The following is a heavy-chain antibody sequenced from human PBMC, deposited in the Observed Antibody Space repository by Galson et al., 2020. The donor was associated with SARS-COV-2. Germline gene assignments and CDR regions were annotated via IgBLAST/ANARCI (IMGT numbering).Heavy chain of an antibody. Sequence: HSGGSLSLSCAASGFTFSSYGMHWVRQAPGKGLEWVAVIWYDGSNKYYADSVKGRFTISRDNSKNTLYLQMNSLRAEDTAVYYCARDVSGGASDIWGQGTMVTVSS. J-gene: IGHJ3*02. CDR1: GFTFSSYG. D-gene: IGHD1-26*01. V-gene: IGHV3-33*01. CDR3: ARDVSGGASDI. CDR2: IWYDGSNK.